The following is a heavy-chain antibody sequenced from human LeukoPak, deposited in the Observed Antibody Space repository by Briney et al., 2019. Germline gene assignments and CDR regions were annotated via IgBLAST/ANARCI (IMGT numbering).Heavy chain of an antibody. V-gene: IGHV3-7*01. CDR3: ARDPYSGAYGDTYYYFMDV. CDR1: GFTFSSYW. D-gene: IGHD1-26*01. CDR2: IKQDGNEK. Sequence: GGPLRLSCAASGFTFSSYWMSWVRQAPGKGLEWVANIKQDGNEKFYVDSVKGRFTISRDNARNSLYLQMNSLTAEDTAVYYCARDPYSGAYGDTYYYFMDVWGKGTTVTISS. J-gene: IGHJ6*03.